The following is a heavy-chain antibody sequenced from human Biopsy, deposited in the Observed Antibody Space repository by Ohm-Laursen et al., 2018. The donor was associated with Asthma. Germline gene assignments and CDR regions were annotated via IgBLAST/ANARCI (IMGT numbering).Heavy chain of an antibody. V-gene: IGHV1-46*02. CDR2: INPSGAGT. D-gene: IGHD2-8*01. CDR3: ARARETTNYGDSDFDI. J-gene: IGHJ4*02. CDR1: GFIFDNYF. Sequence: GASVKVSCKASGFIFDNYFIHWVRQAPGQGLEWMGIINPSGAGTRYAEKFRGRLIVTRDASTRTAFMDLRSLRSDDTAIYFCARARETTNYGDSDFDIWGQGTLITVSS.